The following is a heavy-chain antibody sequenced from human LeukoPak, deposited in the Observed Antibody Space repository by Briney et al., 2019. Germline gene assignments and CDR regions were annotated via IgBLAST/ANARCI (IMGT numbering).Heavy chain of an antibody. CDR2: IIPILGIA. J-gene: IGHJ6*02. D-gene: IGHD3-16*01. CDR3: ARAPRYDPPEPMDV. V-gene: IGHV1-69*04. CDR1: GGTFSSYA. Sequence: ASVKGSCKASGGTFSSYAISWVRQAPGQGLEWMGRIIPILGIANYAKKFQGRVTITADKSTSTAYMELSSLRSEDTAVYYCARAPRYDPPEPMDVWGQGTTVTVSS.